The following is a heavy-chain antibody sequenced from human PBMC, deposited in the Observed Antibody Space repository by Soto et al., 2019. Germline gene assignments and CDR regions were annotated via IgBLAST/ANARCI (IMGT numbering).Heavy chain of an antibody. CDR1: GFVFTNFW. D-gene: IGHD6-13*01. CDR2: IDTSGHST. Sequence: GSLRLSCEASGFVFTNFWMHWVRHVPGKGLAWVARIDTSGHSTNYAESVKGRFTISRDNAKNTVSLQMNSLRVEDTGVYYCAKDSWYFDLWSQGSQVTVSS. CDR3: AKDSWYFDL. J-gene: IGHJ4*02. V-gene: IGHV3-74*01.